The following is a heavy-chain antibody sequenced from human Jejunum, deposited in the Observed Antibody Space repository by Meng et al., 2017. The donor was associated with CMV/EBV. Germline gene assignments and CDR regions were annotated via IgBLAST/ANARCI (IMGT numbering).Heavy chain of an antibody. V-gene: IGHV3-74*01. CDR2: INSDGTIT. Sequence: GFNLSSYYMDWGRQAPGKGLVWVSRINSDGTITYYADSVNGRFTISRDNAKNTLYLEMNSLRAEDTATYYCARGGYDFWTDYLHYWGQGALVTVSS. CDR1: GFNLSSYY. J-gene: IGHJ4*02. CDR3: ARGGYDFWTDYLHY. D-gene: IGHD3-3*01.